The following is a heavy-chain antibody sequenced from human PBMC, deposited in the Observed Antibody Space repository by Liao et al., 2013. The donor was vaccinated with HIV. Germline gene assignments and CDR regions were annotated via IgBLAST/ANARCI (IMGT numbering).Heavy chain of an antibody. CDR1: GGSFSGYY. Sequence: QVQLQQWGAGLLKPSETLSLTCAVYGGSFSGYYWSWIRQPPGKGLEWIGEINHSGSTNYNPSLKSRVTISVDTSNNQFSLRLSSVTAADTAVYYCARFFRTVVVAATDWGQGTLVTVSS. CDR3: ARFFRTVVVAATD. V-gene: IGHV4-34*01. CDR2: INHSGST. D-gene: IGHD2-15*01. J-gene: IGHJ4*02.